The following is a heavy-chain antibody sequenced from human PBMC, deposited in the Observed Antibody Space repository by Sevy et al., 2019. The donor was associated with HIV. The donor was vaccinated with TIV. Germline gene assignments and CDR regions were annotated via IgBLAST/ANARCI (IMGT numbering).Heavy chain of an antibody. CDR2: ISGSGGST. V-gene: IGHV3-23*01. D-gene: IGHD2-2*01. J-gene: IGHJ3*02. CDR3: AKGGDIVVVPAREAFDI. CDR1: GFTFSSYA. Sequence: GGSLRLSCAASGFTFSSYAMSWVRQAPGKGLEWVSAISGSGGSTYYADSVKGRFTISRDNSKNTLYLQMNSLGAEDTAVYYCAKGGDIVVVPAREAFDIWGQGTMVTVSS.